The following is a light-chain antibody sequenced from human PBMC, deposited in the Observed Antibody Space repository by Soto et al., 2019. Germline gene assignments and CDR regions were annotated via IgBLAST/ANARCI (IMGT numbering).Light chain of an antibody. CDR3: QQYNSYPWT. CDR1: QDISNN. J-gene: IGKJ1*01. V-gene: IGKV1-16*02. CDR2: DAS. Sequence: DIQLTQSPSSLSASVGDRVTITCRASQDISNNLAWLQQKPGKAPESLIYDASTLQGGVPSKFSGSGSGTDFTLTISSLQPEDFATYYCQQYNSYPWTFGQGTKVDIK.